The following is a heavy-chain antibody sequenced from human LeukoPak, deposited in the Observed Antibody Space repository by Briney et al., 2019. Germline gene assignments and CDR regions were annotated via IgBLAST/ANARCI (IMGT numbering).Heavy chain of an antibody. Sequence: AETQSLNCTVTGGSISSDHWSWIRPPAGKGLEWIVRIYTSGSTNYNPSLKSRVTMSVDTSKNQFSLKLSSVTAADTAVYYCARELPIAYKIDGFDIWGQGTMVTVSS. J-gene: IGHJ3*02. D-gene: IGHD1-1*01. CDR1: GGSISSDH. V-gene: IGHV4-4*07. CDR3: ARELPIAYKIDGFDI. CDR2: IYTSGST.